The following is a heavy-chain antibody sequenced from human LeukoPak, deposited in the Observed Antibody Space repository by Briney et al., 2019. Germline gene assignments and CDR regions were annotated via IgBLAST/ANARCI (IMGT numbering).Heavy chain of an antibody. CDR3: ARDRGYGYYDSSGYL. CDR2: ISSSSNYL. J-gene: IGHJ4*02. Sequence: GGSLRLFCAGSGFTFSSYSMNWIRQAPGKGLEWVSSISSSSNYLYYADSVKGRFTISRDNAENSLYLQMNSLRAEDTAVYYCARDRGYGYYDSSGYLWGQGTLVTVSS. V-gene: IGHV3-21*01. CDR1: GFTFSSYS. D-gene: IGHD3-22*01.